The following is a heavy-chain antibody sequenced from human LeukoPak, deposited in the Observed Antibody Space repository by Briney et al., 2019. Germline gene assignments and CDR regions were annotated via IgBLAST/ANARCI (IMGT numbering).Heavy chain of an antibody. CDR3: ARVRGGLDY. Sequence: PSETLSLTCAVYGGSFSGYYWSWIRQPPGKGLEWIGYIYYSGSTNYNPSLKSRVTISVDTSKNQFSLKLSSVTAADTAVYYCARVRGGLDYWGQGTLVTVSS. D-gene: IGHD5-24*01. J-gene: IGHJ4*02. CDR1: GGSFSGYY. V-gene: IGHV4-59*01. CDR2: IYYSGST.